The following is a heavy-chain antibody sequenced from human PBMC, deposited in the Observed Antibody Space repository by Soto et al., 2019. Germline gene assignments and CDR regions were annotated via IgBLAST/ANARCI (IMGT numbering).Heavy chain of an antibody. CDR1: GFNFNTFA. Sequence: GGSLRLSCAASGFNFNTFAMSWIRQAPGKGLEWVSHISSSGGSRDYADSVRGRFTVSRDNSKNVLFLQMNSLRADDTATYYCAKDPPSTWTANCVDPCGTGTLVTVSS. V-gene: IGHV3-23*01. CDR2: ISSSGGSR. D-gene: IGHD1-1*01. CDR3: AKDPPSTWTANCVDP. J-gene: IGHJ5*02.